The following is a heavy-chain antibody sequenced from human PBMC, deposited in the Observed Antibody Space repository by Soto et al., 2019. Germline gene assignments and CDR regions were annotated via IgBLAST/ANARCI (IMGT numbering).Heavy chain of an antibody. J-gene: IGHJ6*02. D-gene: IGHD2-15*01. Sequence: KPSETLSLTCAVYGGSFSDYFWSWIRQPQGKGLEWIGEIYHSGTTHYNPSLKSRVTISVDTSKNQFSLRLNSVTAADTAIYYCARQPVSLNGKFFCYQHGMDVWGQGTTVTVSS. V-gene: IGHV4-34*01. CDR1: GGSFSDYF. CDR2: IYHSGTT. CDR3: ARQPVSLNGKFFCYQHGMDV.